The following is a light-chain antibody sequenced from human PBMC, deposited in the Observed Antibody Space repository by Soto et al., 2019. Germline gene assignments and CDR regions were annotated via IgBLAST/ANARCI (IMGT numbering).Light chain of an antibody. CDR1: SSDVGAYKY. CDR2: EVT. V-gene: IGLV2-8*01. J-gene: IGLJ3*02. Sequence: QSALTQPPSASGSPGQSVTISCTGTSSDVGAYKYVSWYQQYPGKAPKLMIYEVTKRPSGVPDRFSGSKSGNTASLTVSGLQDEEEADYYCTSYVGNDIWVFGGGTKVTVL. CDR3: TSYVGNDIWV.